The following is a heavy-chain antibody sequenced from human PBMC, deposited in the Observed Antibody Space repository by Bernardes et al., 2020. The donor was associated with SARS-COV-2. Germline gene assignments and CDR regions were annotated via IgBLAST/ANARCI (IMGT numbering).Heavy chain of an antibody. D-gene: IGHD2-2*02. V-gene: IGHV3-7*03. CDR1: GFTFSSYW. Sequence: GGSLRLSCAASGFTFSSYWMSWVRQAPGKGLEWVANIKQDGSEKYYVDSVKGRFTISRDNAKNSLYLQMNSLRAEDTAVYYCARDVVVPAAILGAPINYYYGMDVWGQGTTVTVSS. CDR2: IKQDGSEK. CDR3: ARDVVVPAAILGAPINYYYGMDV. J-gene: IGHJ6*02.